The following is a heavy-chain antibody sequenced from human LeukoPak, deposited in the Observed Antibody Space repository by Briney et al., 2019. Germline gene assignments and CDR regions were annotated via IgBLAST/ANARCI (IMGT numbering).Heavy chain of an antibody. V-gene: IGHV4-30-2*01. CDR3: ARDRPPGGEHDH. D-gene: IGHD3-16*01. J-gene: IGHJ4*02. Sequence: PSETLSLTCAVSGGSISSGGYSWSWIRQPPGKGLEWIGYIYHSGSTYYNPSLKSRVTISVDRSKNQFSLKLSSVTAADTAVYYCARDRPPGGEHDHWGQGTLVTVSS. CDR1: GGSISSGGYS. CDR2: IYHSGST.